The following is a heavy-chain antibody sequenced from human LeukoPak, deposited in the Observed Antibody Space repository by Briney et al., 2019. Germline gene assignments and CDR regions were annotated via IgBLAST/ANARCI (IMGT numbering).Heavy chain of an antibody. CDR1: GYTFTGYS. J-gene: IGHJ4*02. Sequence: AFVEVSCKASGYTFTGYSMHWVRQAPGQGLERMGWINPNSGCTNYAQKVQGRVTMTRDTSISTAYMELSRLRSDDTAVYYCARSSLGDYDILTGYYFATPNFDYWGQGTLVTVSS. V-gene: IGHV1-2*02. CDR3: ARSSLGDYDILTGYYFATPNFDY. CDR2: INPNSGCT. D-gene: IGHD3-9*01.